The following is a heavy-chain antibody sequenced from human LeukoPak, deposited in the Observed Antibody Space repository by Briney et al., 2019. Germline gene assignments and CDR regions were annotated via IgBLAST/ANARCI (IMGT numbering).Heavy chain of an antibody. Sequence: GGSLRLSCAASGFTLSNYWMIWVRQAPGKGLEWVAHIKQDGGETYYVDSVKGRFSISRDNAKNSLYLQMDSLRAEDTAVYYCARWGGYTDYWGQGTLVPVSS. D-gene: IGHD3-16*01. CDR3: ARWGGYTDY. CDR2: IKQDGGET. V-gene: IGHV3-7*01. CDR1: GFTLSNYW. J-gene: IGHJ4*02.